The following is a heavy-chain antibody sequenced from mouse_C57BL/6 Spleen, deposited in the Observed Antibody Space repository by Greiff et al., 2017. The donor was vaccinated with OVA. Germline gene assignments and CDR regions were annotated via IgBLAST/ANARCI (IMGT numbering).Heavy chain of an antibody. CDR2: IYPGDGDT. J-gene: IGHJ1*03. D-gene: IGHD1-1*01. CDR1: GYAFSSSW. V-gene: IGHV1-82*01. Sequence: VQLQQSGPELVKPGASVKISCKASGYAFSSSWMNWVKQRPGKGLEWIGRIYPGDGDTNYNGKFKGKATMTADKSSSTAYLQLSSLTSEDSAVYFCARWVIYVGYFDVWGTGTTVTVSS. CDR3: ARWVIYVGYFDV.